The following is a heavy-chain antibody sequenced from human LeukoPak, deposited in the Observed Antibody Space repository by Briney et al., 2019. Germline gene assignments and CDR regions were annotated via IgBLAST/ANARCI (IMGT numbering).Heavy chain of an antibody. J-gene: IGHJ6*02. CDR1: GGSVSGYY. CDR3: ARSPSDINHLDV. CDR2: IYSSGIT. D-gene: IGHD2-15*01. V-gene: IGHV4-4*07. Sequence: SETLSLTCTVSGGSVSGYYWTCIRQPAAKGLEWIRRIYSSGITNYNPSLKSQVTISIDTSNNQFSLTLSSVTAADTAVHYCARSPSDINHLDVWGQGTTVTVSS.